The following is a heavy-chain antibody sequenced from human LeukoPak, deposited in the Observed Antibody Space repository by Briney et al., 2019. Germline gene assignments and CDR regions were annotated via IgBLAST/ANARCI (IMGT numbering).Heavy chain of an antibody. CDR3: AREWYSSGCFDP. V-gene: IGHV3-66*01. Sequence: GGSLRLSCAASEFSVSTNYMSWVRQAPGKGLEWVSVLYSGGSTYYADSVKGRFTISGDNSKNTLYLQMNSLRAEDTAVYYCAREWYSSGCFDPWGQGTLVTVSS. CDR2: LYSGGST. D-gene: IGHD6-19*01. J-gene: IGHJ5*02. CDR1: EFSVSTNY.